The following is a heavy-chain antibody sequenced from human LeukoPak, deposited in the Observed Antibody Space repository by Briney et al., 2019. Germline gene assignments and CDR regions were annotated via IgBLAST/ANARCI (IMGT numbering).Heavy chain of an antibody. D-gene: IGHD3-22*01. CDR1: GFTSNNYA. CDR2: IGSTGRA. Sequence: GGSLRLSCSASGFTSNNYALHWVRQAPGKGLESVSGIGSTGRAYYADSVKGRFTISRDDSKNTLYLQMSSLRTEDTAVYYCVRGVGSSGFDYWGQGTLVTVSS. J-gene: IGHJ4*02. V-gene: IGHV3-64D*06. CDR3: VRGVGSSGFDY.